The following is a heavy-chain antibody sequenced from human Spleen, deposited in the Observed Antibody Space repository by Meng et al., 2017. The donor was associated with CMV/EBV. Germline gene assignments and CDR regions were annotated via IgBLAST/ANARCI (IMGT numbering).Heavy chain of an antibody. D-gene: IGHD1-26*01. CDR1: AFPLRTAW. CDR2: IVGVTGGGTI. V-gene: IGHV3-15*04. J-gene: IGHJ4*02. CDR3: TKGGPYGSYFDY. Sequence: ASAFPLRTAWRRWVRQAPGKGLGWIGRIVGVTGGGTINYAGPVQGRFIISREDSTNTLYLEMNSLKTEDTGSYYCTKGGPYGSYFDYWGQGALVTVSS.